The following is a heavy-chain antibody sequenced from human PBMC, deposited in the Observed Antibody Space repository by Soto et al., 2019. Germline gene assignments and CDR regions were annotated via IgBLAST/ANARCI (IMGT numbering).Heavy chain of an antibody. V-gene: IGHV1-69*12. CDR2: IIPIVGTA. CDR1: GGTFSTYA. CDR3: ARNYYGSGSYYIDY. J-gene: IGHJ4*02. D-gene: IGHD3-10*01. Sequence: QVQLVQSGAEVKKPGSSLKVSCKASGGTFSTYAIIWVRQAPGQVLEWMGGIIPIVGTADYAQKFQGRFTITADESTSTAYMELSSLRSEDTAVYYCARNYYGSGSYYIDYWGQGTLVTVSS.